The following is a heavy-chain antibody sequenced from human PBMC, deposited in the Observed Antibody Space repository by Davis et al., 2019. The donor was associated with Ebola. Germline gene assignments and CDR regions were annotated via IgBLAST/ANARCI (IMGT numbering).Heavy chain of an antibody. Sequence: PGGSLRLSCAASGFTFSDYYMSWIRQAPGKGLEWVSYISSSGSTIYYADSVKGRFTISRDNAKNSLYLQMNSLRAEDTAVYYCARDVKSSSWYGRDYYYGMDVWGQGTTVTVSS. D-gene: IGHD6-13*01. CDR2: ISSSGSTI. CDR1: GFTFSDYY. CDR3: ARDVKSSSWYGRDYYYGMDV. V-gene: IGHV3-11*04. J-gene: IGHJ6*02.